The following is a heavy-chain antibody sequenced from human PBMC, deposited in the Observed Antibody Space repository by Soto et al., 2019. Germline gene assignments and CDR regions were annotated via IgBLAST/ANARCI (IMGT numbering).Heavy chain of an antibody. V-gene: IGHV4-59*01. J-gene: IGHJ4*02. CDR1: GGSISTYY. Sequence: QVQLQESGPGLVKPSETLSLTCTVSGGSISTYYWSWIRQPPGKGLEWIGYIYYNGSTNYNPSLKSRVTISVDTSSNQFSLKLSSVTTADTAVYYCARGRYCSGGTCYELGFDYWCQGSLVPVSS. CDR2: IYYNGST. D-gene: IGHD2-15*01. CDR3: ARGRYCSGGTCYELGFDY.